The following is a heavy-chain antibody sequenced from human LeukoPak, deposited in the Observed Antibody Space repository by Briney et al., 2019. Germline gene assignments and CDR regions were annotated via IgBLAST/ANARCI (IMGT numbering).Heavy chain of an antibody. CDR3: ARRGARSPHFDY. D-gene: IGHD3-16*01. V-gene: IGHV3-20*04. Sequence: GGSLRLSCAASGFAFDVYGMSWVRQAPGKGREWVSGINWNGGSTGYADSVKGRFTISRDNAKNSLYLQMNSLRAEDTALYYCARRGARSPHFDYWGQGTLVTVSS. CDR2: INWNGGST. J-gene: IGHJ4*02. CDR1: GFAFDVYG.